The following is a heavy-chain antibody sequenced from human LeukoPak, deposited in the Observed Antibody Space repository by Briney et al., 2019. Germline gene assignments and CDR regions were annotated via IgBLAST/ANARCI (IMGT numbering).Heavy chain of an antibody. D-gene: IGHD3-9*01. CDR1: GYTFTSYG. V-gene: IGHV1-18*04. Sequence: ASVKVSCKASGYTFTSYGISWVRQAPGQGLEWMGWISAYNGNTNYAQKLQGRVTLTTDTSTSTAYMELRSLRSDDTDVYYCARVLTGYYNPYYYYYGMDVWGKGTTVTVSS. CDR2: ISAYNGNT. CDR3: ARVLTGYYNPYYYYYGMDV. J-gene: IGHJ6*04.